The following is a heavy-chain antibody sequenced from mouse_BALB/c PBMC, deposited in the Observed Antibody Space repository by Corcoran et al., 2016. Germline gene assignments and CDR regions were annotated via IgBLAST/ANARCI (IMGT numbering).Heavy chain of an antibody. V-gene: IGHV9-1*02. CDR3: ARMITTAFAY. CDR1: GYAFTNYG. J-gene: IGHJ3*01. Sequence: QIQLVQSGPGLKKPGETGKMSCKAAGYAFTNYGMNWGKQARGKGLKWLGWINTYTGEPTYADDFKGRFAFSLETSASTAYLQINNLENEDMATYFCARMITTAFAYWGQGTLVTVSA. CDR2: INTYTGEP. D-gene: IGHD2-4*01.